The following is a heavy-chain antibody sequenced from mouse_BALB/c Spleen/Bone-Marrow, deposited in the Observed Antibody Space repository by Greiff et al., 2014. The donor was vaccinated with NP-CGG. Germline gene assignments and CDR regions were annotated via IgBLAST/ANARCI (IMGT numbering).Heavy chain of an antibody. V-gene: IGHV1-82*01. D-gene: IGHD2-1*01. Sequence: VQRVESGPELVKPGASVKISCKASGYVFSSSWMNWVKQRPGQGLEWIGRIYPGDGDTNYNGKFKGKATLTADKSSSTAYMQLSSLTSVDSAVYFCARGGNYRFDYWGQGTTLTVSS. CDR1: GYVFSSSW. CDR3: ARGGNYRFDY. J-gene: IGHJ2*01. CDR2: IYPGDGDT.